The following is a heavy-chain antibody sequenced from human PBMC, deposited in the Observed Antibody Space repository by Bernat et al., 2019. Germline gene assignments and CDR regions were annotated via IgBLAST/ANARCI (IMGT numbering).Heavy chain of an antibody. J-gene: IGHJ4*02. V-gene: IGHV3-23*04. CDR2: ISASGGGT. Sequence: EVQVVESGGGLVQPGGSLRLSCAASGFPFSSYAMTWVRQAPGRGLEWVSAISASGGGTFYADSVKGRFTISRDNSKNTLYLQMNSLRAEDTAVYYCAKGRNGWTFDYWGQGTLVTVSS. CDR3: AKGRNGWTFDY. CDR1: GFPFSSYA. D-gene: IGHD6-19*01.